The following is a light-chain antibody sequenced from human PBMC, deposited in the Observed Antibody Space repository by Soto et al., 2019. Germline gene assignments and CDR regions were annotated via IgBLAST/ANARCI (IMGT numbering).Light chain of an antibody. CDR2: KAS. CDR1: QSIYNW. Sequence: DTQMTQSPSTLSASVGDRVTITCRASQSIYNWLAWYQQKPGKAPNLLIFKASTLESGVPSRFSGSGSGTEFTLTISSLQPNDFATYYCQRYDSYPWSFGQGTKVEIK. V-gene: IGKV1-5*03. J-gene: IGKJ1*01. CDR3: QRYDSYPWS.